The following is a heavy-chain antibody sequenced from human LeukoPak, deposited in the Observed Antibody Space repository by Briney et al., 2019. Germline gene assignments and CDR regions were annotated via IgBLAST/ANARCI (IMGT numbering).Heavy chain of an antibody. CDR1: GGSISSYY. D-gene: IGHD4-23*01. Sequence: SETLSLTCTVSGGSISSYYWSWIRQPPGKGLERIGYIYYSGSTNYNPSPKSRVTISVDTSKNQFSLKLSSVTAADTAVYYCARRETVVTSGAFDIWGQGTMVTVSS. V-gene: IGHV4-59*01. CDR3: ARRETVVTSGAFDI. CDR2: IYYSGST. J-gene: IGHJ3*02.